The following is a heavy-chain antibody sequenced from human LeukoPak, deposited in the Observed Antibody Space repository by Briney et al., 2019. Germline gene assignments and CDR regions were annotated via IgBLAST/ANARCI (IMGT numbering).Heavy chain of an antibody. J-gene: IGHJ3*02. CDR1: GYSFTSYW. D-gene: IGHD3-22*01. V-gene: IGHV5-51*01. Sequence: GESLKISCKGSGYSFTSYWIGWVRQMPGKGLEWMGIIYPGDSDTRYSPSFQGQVTISADKSISTAYLQWSSLKASDTAMYYCASPGGTYYYDSSGYSAFDIWGQGTMVTVSS. CDR2: IYPGDSDT. CDR3: ASPGGTYYYDSSGYSAFDI.